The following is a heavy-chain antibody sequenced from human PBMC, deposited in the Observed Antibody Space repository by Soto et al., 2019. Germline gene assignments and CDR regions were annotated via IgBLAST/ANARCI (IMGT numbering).Heavy chain of an antibody. Sequence: GGSLRLSCAASGFTFSSYGMHWVRQAPGKGLEWVAVISYDGSNKYYADSVKGRFTISRDNSKNTLYLQMNSLRAEDTAVYYCARRDEIRAPPTDSYGPLDAFDIWGQGTMVNVS. J-gene: IGHJ3*02. CDR1: GFTFSSYG. V-gene: IGHV3-30*03. CDR2: ISYDGSNK. D-gene: IGHD5-18*01. CDR3: ARRDEIRAPPTDSYGPLDAFDI.